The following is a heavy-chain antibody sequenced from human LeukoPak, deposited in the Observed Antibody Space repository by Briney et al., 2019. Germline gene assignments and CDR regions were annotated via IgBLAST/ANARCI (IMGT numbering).Heavy chain of an antibody. CDR3: ARESLSYYDAVRWFDP. CDR1: GGSISSYY. V-gene: IGHV4-4*07. Sequence: PSETLSLTCTVSGGSISSYYWSWIRQPAGKGLEWIGRIYTSGSTNYNPSLKSRVTMSVDTSKNQFSLKLSSVTAADTAVYYCARESLSYYDAVRWFDPWGRGTLVTVSS. J-gene: IGHJ5*02. CDR2: IYTSGST. D-gene: IGHD3-3*01.